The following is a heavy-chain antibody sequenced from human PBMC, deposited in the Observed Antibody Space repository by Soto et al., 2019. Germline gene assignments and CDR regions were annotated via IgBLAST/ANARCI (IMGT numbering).Heavy chain of an antibody. CDR1: GGSISNYY. CDR2: IYYSGST. CDR3: ARAVLPATAPFDY. D-gene: IGHD2-2*01. J-gene: IGHJ4*02. V-gene: IGHV4-59*01. Sequence: QVQLQESGPRLVKPSETLSLTCIVSGGSISNYYWSWIRQPPWKGLEWIGYIYYSGSTNYNPSLQSRVTIPVDTSKNQFSLKLHSVTAADTAVYYCARAVLPATAPFDYWGQGTLVTVSS.